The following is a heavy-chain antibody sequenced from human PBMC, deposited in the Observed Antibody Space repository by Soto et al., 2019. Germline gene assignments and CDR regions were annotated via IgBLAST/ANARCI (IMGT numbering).Heavy chain of an antibody. CDR2: IYYSQST. CDR3: ARRSSSKGSTVGWPWTAWFDS. D-gene: IGHD6-13*01. V-gene: IGHV4-59*08. CDR1: GGFISSYY. Sequence: QVLLQESGPGLVKPSETLTLTCTVSGGFISSYYWSWIRQPPGKVLEWIGYIYYSQSTNYNPSLKSRVTISVDTSKNQFSLKLSSVTAADTAMYYCARRSSSKGSTVGWPWTAWFDSWGQGTLVTVSS. J-gene: IGHJ5*01.